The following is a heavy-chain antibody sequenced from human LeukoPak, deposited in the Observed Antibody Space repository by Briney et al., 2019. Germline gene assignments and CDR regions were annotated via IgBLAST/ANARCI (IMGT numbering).Heavy chain of an antibody. CDR2: INHSGST. J-gene: IGHJ4*02. Sequence: SETLSLTCAVYGGSFSGYYWSWIRQPPGKGLEWIGEINHSGSTNYNPSLKSRVTISVDTSKNQFSLKLSSVTAADTVVYYCARGPVAGSVDYWGQGTLVTVSS. CDR1: GGSFSGYY. CDR3: ARGPVAGSVDY. D-gene: IGHD6-19*01. V-gene: IGHV4-34*01.